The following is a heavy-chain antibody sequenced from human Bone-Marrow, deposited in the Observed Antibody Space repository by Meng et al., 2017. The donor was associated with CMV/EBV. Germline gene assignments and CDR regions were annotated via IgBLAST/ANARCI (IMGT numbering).Heavy chain of an antibody. V-gene: IGHV1-18*01. Sequence: ASVKVSCKASGYTFTSYGISWVRQAPGQGLEWMGWISAYNGNTNFAQKLQGRVTMTTDTSTSTAYMELRSLRSDDTAVYYCAREPYYYDSSGYYPGYYGMDVWGQGTTVTVSS. CDR3: AREPYYYDSSGYYPGYYGMDV. J-gene: IGHJ6*02. D-gene: IGHD3-22*01. CDR1: GYTFTSYG. CDR2: ISAYNGNT.